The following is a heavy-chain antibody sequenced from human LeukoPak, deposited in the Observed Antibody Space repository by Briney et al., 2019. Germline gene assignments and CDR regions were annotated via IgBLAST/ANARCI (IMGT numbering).Heavy chain of an antibody. D-gene: IGHD3-22*01. V-gene: IGHV4-34*01. CDR1: GGSFSGYY. Sequence: SETLSLTCAVYGGSFSGYYWSWIRQPPGKGLEWIGEINHSGSANYNPSLKSRVTISVDTSKNQFSLKLSSVTAADTAVYCCARVRPYYYDSSGPPVDWGQGTLVTVSS. CDR3: ARVRPYYYDSSGPPVD. CDR2: INHSGSA. J-gene: IGHJ4*02.